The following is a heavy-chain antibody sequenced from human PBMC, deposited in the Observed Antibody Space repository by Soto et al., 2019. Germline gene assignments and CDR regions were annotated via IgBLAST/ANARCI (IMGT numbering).Heavy chain of an antibody. CDR2: ISVSGGST. V-gene: IGHV3-23*01. J-gene: IGHJ3*02. D-gene: IGHD1-26*01. CDR3: AKDDSGSPLSVVAELDI. CDR1: GFTFSSYA. Sequence: GGSLRLSCAASGFTFSSYAMSLVRQSPGKGLEWVSSISVSGGSTYYADSVKGRFTISRDNSKNPLYLQMNSLRAEDTAVYYCAKDDSGSPLSVVAELDIWGQGTMFTVSS.